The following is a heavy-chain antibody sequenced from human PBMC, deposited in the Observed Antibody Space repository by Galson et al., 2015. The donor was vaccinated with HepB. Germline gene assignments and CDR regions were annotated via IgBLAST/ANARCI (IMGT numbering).Heavy chain of an antibody. V-gene: IGHV3-23*01. Sequence: SLRLSCAASGFTFSSYAMSWVRQAPGKGLEWVSAISGSGGSTYYADSVKGRFTISRDNSKNTLYLQMNSLRAEDTAVYYCANAINYGANFDYWGQGTLVTVSS. CDR2: ISGSGGST. CDR1: GFTFSSYA. D-gene: IGHD4-17*01. CDR3: ANAINYGANFDY. J-gene: IGHJ4*02.